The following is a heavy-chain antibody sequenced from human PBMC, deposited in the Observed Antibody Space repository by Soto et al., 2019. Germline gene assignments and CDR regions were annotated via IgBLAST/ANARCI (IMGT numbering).Heavy chain of an antibody. CDR1: GYPFPSYG. Sequence: QVQLVQSGAEVKKAGASVKVSCKASGYPFPSYGFSWVRQAPGQGLEWMGWISAFNGDTNYAQNLQGRVTMTTDTSTGTGYMELRILRSDDTAVYYCARGLTTMRAVDYWGQGTLVTVSS. J-gene: IGHJ4*02. V-gene: IGHV1-18*01. CDR3: ARGLTTMRAVDY. D-gene: IGHD4-17*01. CDR2: ISAFNGDT.